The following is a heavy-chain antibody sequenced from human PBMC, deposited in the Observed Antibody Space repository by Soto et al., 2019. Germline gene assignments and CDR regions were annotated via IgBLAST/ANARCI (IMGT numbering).Heavy chain of an antibody. CDR1: GGSISSGGYS. J-gene: IGHJ6*02. CDR2: IYHSGST. V-gene: IGHV4-30-2*01. CDR3: ARDRKYGMDV. Sequence: TLSLTCAVSGGSISSGGYSWSWIRQPPGKGLEWIGYIYHSGSTYYNPSLKSRVTISVDRSKNQFSLKLSSVTAADTAVYYCARDRKYGMDVWGQGTTVTVSS.